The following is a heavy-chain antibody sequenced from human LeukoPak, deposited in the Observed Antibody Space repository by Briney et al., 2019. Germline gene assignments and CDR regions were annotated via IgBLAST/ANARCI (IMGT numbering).Heavy chain of an antibody. V-gene: IGHV4-31*11. CDR3: ARDEYSYGLRGYDAFDI. Sequence: SQTLSLTCAVSGGSISSGGYSWSWIRQPPGKGLEWIGYIYYSGSTYYNPSLKSRVTISVDTSKNQFSLKLSSVTAADTAVYYCARDEYSYGLRGYDAFDIWGQGTMVTVSS. CDR2: IYYSGST. J-gene: IGHJ3*02. D-gene: IGHD5-18*01. CDR1: GGSISSGGYS.